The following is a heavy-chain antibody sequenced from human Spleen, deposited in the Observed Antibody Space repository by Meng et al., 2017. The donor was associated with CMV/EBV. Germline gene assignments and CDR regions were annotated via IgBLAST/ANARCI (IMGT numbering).Heavy chain of an antibody. CDR2: IFPGDSDT. CDR1: GERFTTYW. CDR3: ARLYGGFDI. D-gene: IGHD4/OR15-4a*01. Sequence: KVSCKDSGERFTTYWIGWVRQMAGKGLEWMGIIFPGDSDTRYSPSFQGQVTFSADKSISTAYLQWSSLKASDTAMYYCARLYGGFDIWGQGTMVTVSS. V-gene: IGHV5-51*01. J-gene: IGHJ3*02.